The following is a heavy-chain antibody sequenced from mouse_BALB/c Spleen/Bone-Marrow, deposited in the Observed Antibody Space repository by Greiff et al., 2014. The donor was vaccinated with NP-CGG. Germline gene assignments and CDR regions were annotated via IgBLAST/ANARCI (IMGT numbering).Heavy chain of an antibody. CDR3: ARNHVGSNSPGY. CDR2: IDPYYGGN. D-gene: IGHD1-1*01. Sequence: EVQLQQSGPELEKPGASVKISCKASGYSFTGYNMNWVKQSDGRSLEWIGNIDPYYGGNSYNQKFRGKATLTVDKSSISAYMQRTSLTSEDSAVYYCARNHVGSNSPGYWGQGTLVTVSA. J-gene: IGHJ3*01. V-gene: IGHV1S135*01. CDR1: GYSFTGYN.